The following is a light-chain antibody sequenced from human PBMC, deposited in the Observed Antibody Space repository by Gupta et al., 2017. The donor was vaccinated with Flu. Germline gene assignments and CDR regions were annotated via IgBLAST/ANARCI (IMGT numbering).Light chain of an antibody. CDR3: QQDGSSPYS. CDR2: GAS. J-gene: IGKJ2*03. Sequence: DIVLTQSPVTLSLSPGERATLSCRASQSVSSSYLAWYQQKPGQAPRLLIYGASSRATGIPDRFSGSGSGTDFTLTISRLEPEDFAVYYCQQDGSSPYSFGQGTKMEIK. CDR1: QSVSSSY. V-gene: IGKV3-20*01.